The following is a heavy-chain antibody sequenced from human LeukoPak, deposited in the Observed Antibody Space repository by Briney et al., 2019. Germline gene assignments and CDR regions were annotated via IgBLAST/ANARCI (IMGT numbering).Heavy chain of an antibody. V-gene: IGHV5-51*01. J-gene: IGHJ4*02. CDR2: IHPGDSDI. CDR3: ASYDSTGYNC. CDR1: GYSFTNYW. D-gene: IGHD3-22*01. Sequence: GESLKISCKGSGYSFTNYWIAWVRQMPGKGLEWMGIIHPGDSDIRNSPSFQGQVTISADKSISTAYLQWSSLKASDTAIYYCASYDSTGYNCWGQGTLVTVSS.